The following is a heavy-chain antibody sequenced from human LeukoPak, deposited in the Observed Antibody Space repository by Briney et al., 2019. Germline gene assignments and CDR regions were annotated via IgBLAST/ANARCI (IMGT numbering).Heavy chain of an antibody. CDR2: IYNSGST. V-gene: IGHV4-4*07. D-gene: IGHD1-26*01. J-gene: IGHJ6*03. Sequence: SETLTLTCTVWCGPVSLHYWIWLRQPAGKGLEWIGRIYNSGSTNYNPSLKSRVTMSVDSSKNQFSLKLSSVTAADTAVYYCARSASFYYMDVWRKGTTVTVSS. CDR3: ARSASFYYMDV. CDR1: CGPVSLHY.